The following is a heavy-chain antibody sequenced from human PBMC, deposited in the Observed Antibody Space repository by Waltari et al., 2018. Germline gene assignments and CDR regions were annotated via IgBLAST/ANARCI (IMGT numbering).Heavy chain of an antibody. V-gene: IGHV4-59*11. CDR1: GGSISSHY. Sequence: QVQLQESGPGLVKPSETLSLTCTVSGGSISSHYWSWIRQPPGKGLAWIGYIYYSGSTNYNPSLKSRVTISVDTSKNQFSLKLSSVTAADTAVYYCARDRALDYYDSSGYLFSGWFDPWGQGTLVTVSS. CDR3: ARDRALDYYDSSGYLFSGWFDP. J-gene: IGHJ5*02. D-gene: IGHD3-22*01. CDR2: IYYSGST.